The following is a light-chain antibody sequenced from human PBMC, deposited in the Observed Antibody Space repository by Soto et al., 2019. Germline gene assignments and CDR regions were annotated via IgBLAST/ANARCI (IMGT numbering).Light chain of an antibody. CDR3: TSYTTTSPPL. V-gene: IGLV2-14*01. J-gene: IGLJ2*01. Sequence: QSALTQPASVSGSPGQSITISCTGTSSDVGGYNYVSWYQQHPGQAPKLMIYEVRNRPSGVSNRFSGSKSANTASLTIAGLQTEDEADYYCTSYTTTSPPLFGGGTKLTVL. CDR1: SSDVGGYNY. CDR2: EVR.